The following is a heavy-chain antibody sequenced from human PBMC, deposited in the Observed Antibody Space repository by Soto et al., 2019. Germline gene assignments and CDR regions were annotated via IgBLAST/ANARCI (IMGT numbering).Heavy chain of an antibody. CDR2: ITPTGAT. J-gene: IGHJ4*02. D-gene: IGHD6-19*01. V-gene: IGHV3-23*01. Sequence: EMQLLESGGGLVQPGGSLRLFCAASGFTFTNYAMTWVRQAPGKGLEWVSTITPTGATFYGDTVKGRFTLSRDNSRSTVFLQMNSLRAEDTAMYYCARTDKFNSQSSGWANRFDYWGQGTLVTVSS. CDR3: ARTDKFNSQSSGWANRFDY. CDR1: GFTFTNYA.